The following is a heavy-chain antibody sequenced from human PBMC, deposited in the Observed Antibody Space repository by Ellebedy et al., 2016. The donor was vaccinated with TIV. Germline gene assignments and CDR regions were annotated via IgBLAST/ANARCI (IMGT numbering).Heavy chain of an antibody. Sequence: LRLSCTVSGGSISSGAFYWTWIRQQPGQGLEWIGNIFYSGSTYYKPSLKSRITISLDTSKNQFSLRLTSVTAADTAVYYCARDEGGSGSLSYWGQGTLVTVSS. CDR1: GGSISSGAFY. CDR2: IFYSGST. D-gene: IGHD3-10*01. V-gene: IGHV4-31*03. J-gene: IGHJ4*02. CDR3: ARDEGGSGSLSY.